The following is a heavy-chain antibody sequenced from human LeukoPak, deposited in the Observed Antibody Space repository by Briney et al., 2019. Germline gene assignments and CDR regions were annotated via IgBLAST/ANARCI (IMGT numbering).Heavy chain of an antibody. Sequence: PGGSLRLSCAASGFTFSNAWMSWVRQAPGKGLEWVGRINSKTDGGTTDYAAPVKGRFTISRDDSKNTLYLQMNSLKTEDTAVYYCTTGIQSYYYYAMDVWGQGTTVTVSS. CDR3: TTGIQSYYYYAMDV. J-gene: IGHJ6*02. CDR2: INSKTDGGTT. D-gene: IGHD5-18*01. V-gene: IGHV3-15*01. CDR1: GFTFSNAW.